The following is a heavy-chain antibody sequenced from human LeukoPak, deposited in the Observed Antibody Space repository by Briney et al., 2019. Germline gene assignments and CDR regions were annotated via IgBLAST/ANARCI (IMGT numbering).Heavy chain of an antibody. CDR1: GFTFGSHW. D-gene: IGHD3-16*02. V-gene: IGHV3-7*01. Sequence: PGGSLRLSCAASGFTFGSHWMSWVRQAPGKGLEWVADINQDGSDKHYVGSVKGRFTISRDNAESSLYLQVNSLRAEDTAVCYCVRDPRSFHFWGQGTLVTVSS. CDR2: INQDGSDK. J-gene: IGHJ1*01. CDR3: VRDPRSFHF.